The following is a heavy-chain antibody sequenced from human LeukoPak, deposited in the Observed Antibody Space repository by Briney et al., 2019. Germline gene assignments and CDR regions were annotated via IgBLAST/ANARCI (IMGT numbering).Heavy chain of an antibody. CDR3: ARSGRSGNYPDYFDY. CDR1: GGSIRSTSYY. V-gene: IGHV4-39*01. Sequence: PSETLSLTCTVSGGSIRSTSYYWGWIRQPPGKGLEWIASIYYSGTTYYNSSLKSRVTISVDTSKSQFSLKLSSVTAADTAVYYCARSGRSGNYPDYFDYWGQGTLVTVSS. J-gene: IGHJ4*02. D-gene: IGHD1-26*01. CDR2: IYYSGTT.